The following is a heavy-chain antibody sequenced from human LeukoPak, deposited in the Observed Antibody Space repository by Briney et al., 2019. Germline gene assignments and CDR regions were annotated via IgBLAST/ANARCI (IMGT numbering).Heavy chain of an antibody. CDR2: IIPIFGTA. V-gene: IGHV1-69*13. CDR1: GGTFSSYA. D-gene: IGHD4-11*01. CDR3: ARDFISNPNYYYYYYMDV. Sequence: SVKVSCKASGGTFSSYAISWVRQAPGQGLEWTGGIIPIFGTANYAQKFQGRVTITADESTSTAYMELSSLRSEDTAVYYCARDFISNPNYYYYYYMDVWGKGTTVTVSS. J-gene: IGHJ6*03.